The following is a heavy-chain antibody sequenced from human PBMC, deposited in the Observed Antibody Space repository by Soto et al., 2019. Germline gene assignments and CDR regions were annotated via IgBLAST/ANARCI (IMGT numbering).Heavy chain of an antibody. J-gene: IGHJ4*02. D-gene: IGHD2-21*01. Sequence: PGGSLRLSCEVSGFTFSAFATYWVRQAPGKGLEWVALISYDGGNEDYAGSVRGRFTIHRDNSKNTVYLDMSSPSAEDSAVYFCAKGVVREPTYFDSWGQGTLVTSPQ. CDR2: ISYDGGNE. CDR3: AKGVVREPTYFDS. CDR1: GFTFSAFA. V-gene: IGHV3-30*18.